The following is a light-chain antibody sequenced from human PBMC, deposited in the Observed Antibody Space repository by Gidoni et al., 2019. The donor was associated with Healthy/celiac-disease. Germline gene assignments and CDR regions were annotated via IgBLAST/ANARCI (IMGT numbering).Light chain of an antibody. CDR2: AAS. Sequence: DIQMTQSPSSLSASVGDRVTITCRASQSISRYLNWYQQKPGKAPKVLIYAASSLQSGVPSRFSGSGSGTDFTLTISSLQPEDFATYYCQQSYSTLPITFGQGTRQEIK. CDR3: QQSYSTLPIT. CDR1: QSISRY. J-gene: IGKJ5*01. V-gene: IGKV1-39*01.